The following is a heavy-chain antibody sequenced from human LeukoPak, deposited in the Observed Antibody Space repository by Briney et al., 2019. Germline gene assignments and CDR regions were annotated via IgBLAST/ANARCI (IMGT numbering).Heavy chain of an antibody. D-gene: IGHD6-6*01. CDR3: AKNRYSSSSIFDY. CDR2: ISYDGSNK. Sequence: EGSLRLSCAASGFTFSSYGMHWVRQAPGKGLEWVAVISYDGSNKYYADSVKGRFTISRDNSKNTLYLQMNSLRAEDTAVYYCAKNRYSSSSIFDYWGQGTLSPSPQ. J-gene: IGHJ4*02. V-gene: IGHV3-30*18. CDR1: GFTFSSYG.